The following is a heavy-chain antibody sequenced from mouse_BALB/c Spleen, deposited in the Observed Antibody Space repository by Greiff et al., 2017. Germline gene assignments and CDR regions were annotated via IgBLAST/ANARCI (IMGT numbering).Heavy chain of an antibody. CDR1: GYTFTSYY. CDR3: TRSDGPWFAY. J-gene: IGHJ3*01. CDR2: INPSNGGT. V-gene: IGHV1S81*02. D-gene: IGHD2-3*01. Sequence: VQLQQSGAELVKPGASVKLSCKASGYTFTSYYMYWVKQRPGQGLEWIGEINPSNGGTNFNEKFNSKATLTVDKSSSTAYMQLSSLTSEDSAVYYCTRSDGPWFAYWGQGTLVTVSA.